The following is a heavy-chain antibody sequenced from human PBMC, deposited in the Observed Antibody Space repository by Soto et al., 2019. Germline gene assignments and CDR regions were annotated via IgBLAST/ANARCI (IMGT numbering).Heavy chain of an antibody. CDR3: ARVGTYSSSWYVWSGHDAFDI. Sequence: GVSLRLSCAASGLTLSSSWMSWVRQAPGKGLEWVASIKYDGSEKYYVDSLKGRFTISRDNSKNTLYLQMNSLRAEDTAVYYCARVGTYSSSWYVWSGHDAFDIWGQGTMVTVSS. CDR2: IKYDGSEK. J-gene: IGHJ3*02. D-gene: IGHD6-13*01. CDR1: GLTLSSSW. V-gene: IGHV3-7*02.